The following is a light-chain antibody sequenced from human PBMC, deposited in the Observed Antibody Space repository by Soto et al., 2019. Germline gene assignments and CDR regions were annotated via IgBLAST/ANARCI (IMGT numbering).Light chain of an antibody. J-gene: IGKJ1*01. V-gene: IGKV3D-20*01. CDR1: QGFSSAS. Sequence: EIGLTQFPATLSLSPGERATLYCGASQGFSSASLAWYQHRPGLAPRLLMSDATTRATGIPDRFSGSASVADFTRTISRLEHEEYAVYYCQQYSRSPPWTFGHGTKVEIK. CDR3: QQYSRSPPWT. CDR2: DAT.